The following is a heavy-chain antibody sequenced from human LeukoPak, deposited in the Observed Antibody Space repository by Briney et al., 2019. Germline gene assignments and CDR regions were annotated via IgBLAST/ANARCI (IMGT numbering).Heavy chain of an antibody. D-gene: IGHD2-21*02. V-gene: IGHV1-69*13. CDR1: GGTFSSYA. J-gene: IGHJ4*02. Sequence: SVKVSCKASGGTFSSYALSWVRQAPGQGLEWMGAIIPIFGTANYAQKFQGRVTITADESTSTAYMELSSLRSEDTAVYYCARALESGGDYLCPHYWGQGTLVTVSS. CDR3: ARALESGGDYLCPHY. CDR2: IIPIFGTA.